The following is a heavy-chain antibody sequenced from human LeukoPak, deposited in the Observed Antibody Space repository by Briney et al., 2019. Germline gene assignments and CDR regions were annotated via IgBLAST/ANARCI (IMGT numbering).Heavy chain of an antibody. CDR1: GGSFSGYY. Sequence: SETLSLTCAVYGGSFSGYYWSWIRQPPGKGLEWNGEINHSGSTNYNPSLKSRVTISVDTSKNQFSLKLSSVPAADTAVYYCAREFRPGYGSGSYYNCFDYWGQGTLVTVSS. CDR2: INHSGST. D-gene: IGHD3-10*01. V-gene: IGHV4-34*01. CDR3: AREFRPGYGSGSYYNCFDY. J-gene: IGHJ4*02.